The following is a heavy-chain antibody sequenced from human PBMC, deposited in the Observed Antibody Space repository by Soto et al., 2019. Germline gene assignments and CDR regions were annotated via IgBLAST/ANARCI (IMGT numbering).Heavy chain of an antibody. V-gene: IGHV3-21*01. J-gene: IGHJ4*02. CDR3: ASRDTAMGSGWYGNY. D-gene: IGHD5-18*01. CDR1: GFTFSSYS. Sequence: EVQLVESGGGLVKPGGSLRLSCAASGFTFSSYSMNWVRQAPGKGLEWVSSISSSSSYIYYADSVKGRFTISRDNAKHSLYLQMNSLRAEDTAVYYCASRDTAMGSGWYGNYWGQGTLVTVSS. CDR2: ISSSSSYI.